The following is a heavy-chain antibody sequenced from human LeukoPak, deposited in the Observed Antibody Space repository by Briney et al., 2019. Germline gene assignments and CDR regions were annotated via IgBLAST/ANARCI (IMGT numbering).Heavy chain of an antibody. V-gene: IGHV3-33*01. CDR3: ARGHCSGGSCSVWRFDY. CDR2: IWFDGSNN. J-gene: IGHJ4*02. D-gene: IGHD2-15*01. Sequence: GTSLRLSCAASGFTFNNYGMHWVSLHPGKGKEWVAVIWFDGSNNYYADSEKDRLTISRDNSKNTLFLQMISLMIDDTALYYCARGHCSGGSCSVWRFDYWGQGTLVTVSS. CDR1: GFTFNNYG.